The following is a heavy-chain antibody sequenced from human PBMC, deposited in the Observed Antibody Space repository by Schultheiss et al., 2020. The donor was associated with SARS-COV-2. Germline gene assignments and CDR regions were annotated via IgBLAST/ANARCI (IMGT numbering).Heavy chain of an antibody. CDR2: IYYSGST. Sequence: SETLSLTCTVSGGSISSYYWSWIRQPAGKGLEWIGYIYYSGSTNYNPSLKSRVTISVDTSKNQFSLKLSSVTAADTAVYYCARSRIAAADVLGFWGQGTLVTVSS. CDR1: GGSISSYY. CDR3: ARSRIAAADVLGF. D-gene: IGHD6-13*01. J-gene: IGHJ4*02. V-gene: IGHV4-59*08.